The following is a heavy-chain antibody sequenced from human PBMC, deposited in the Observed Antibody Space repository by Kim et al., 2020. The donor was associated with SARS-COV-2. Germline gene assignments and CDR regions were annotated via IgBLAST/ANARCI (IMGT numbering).Heavy chain of an antibody. J-gene: IGHJ4*02. CDR3: TRDDFWSGYLKF. D-gene: IGHD3-3*01. V-gene: IGHV3-49*01. CDR2: T. Sequence: TEYTASVKGSITIARDDPKSIAYLQMNSLKTEDTAVYYCTRDDFWSGYLKFWGQGTLVTVSS.